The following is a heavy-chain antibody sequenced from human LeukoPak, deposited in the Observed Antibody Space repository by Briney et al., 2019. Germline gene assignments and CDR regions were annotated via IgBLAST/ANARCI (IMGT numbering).Heavy chain of an antibody. D-gene: IGHD2-2*01. Sequence: ASVKVSCKASGYTFTGYYMHWVRQAPGQGLEWMGWINPSSGGTNYAQKFQGRVTMTRDTSISTAYMELSRLRSDDTAVYYCARGLAVVVPAAMGYWGQGTLVTVSS. CDR2: INPSSGGT. CDR1: GYTFTGYY. V-gene: IGHV1-2*02. J-gene: IGHJ4*02. CDR3: ARGLAVVVPAAMGY.